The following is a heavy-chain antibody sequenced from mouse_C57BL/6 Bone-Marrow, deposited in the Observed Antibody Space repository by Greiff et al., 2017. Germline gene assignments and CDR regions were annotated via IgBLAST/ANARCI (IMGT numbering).Heavy chain of an antibody. CDR2: ISPRDGST. CDR3: ARLEFDGSSGDWYFDV. CDR1: GYTFTSYD. D-gene: IGHD1-1*01. V-gene: IGHV1-85*01. Sequence: VQLQQSGPELVKPGASVKLSCKASGYTFTSYDINWVKQRPGQGLEWIGWISPRDGSTKYNEKFKGKATLTVATSSSTAYMELHSLTSEYSAVYFCARLEFDGSSGDWYFDVWGTGTTVTVSS. J-gene: IGHJ1*03.